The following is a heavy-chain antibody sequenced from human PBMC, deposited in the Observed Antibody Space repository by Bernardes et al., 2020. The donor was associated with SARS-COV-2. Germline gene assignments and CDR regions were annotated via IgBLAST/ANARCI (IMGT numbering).Heavy chain of an antibody. V-gene: IGHV1-69*01. D-gene: IGHD1-26*01. CDR3: ARSGTYPDAFDI. J-gene: IGHJ3*02. Sequence: CQTSGNTFTSYAVIWVRQAPGQGLECMGGIIPLFGTTNYAQNFQGRVTIAADESTSTVYMELSSLRSEDTAMYYCARSGTYPDAFDIWGQGTMVTVSS. CDR2: IIPLFGTT. CDR1: GNTFTSYA.